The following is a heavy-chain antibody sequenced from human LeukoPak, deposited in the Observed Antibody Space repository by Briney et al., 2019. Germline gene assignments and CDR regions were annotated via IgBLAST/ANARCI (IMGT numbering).Heavy chain of an antibody. CDR3: VQTTGWPGFDY. CDR2: IYNGVPT. CDR1: GAPISRFY. V-gene: IGHV4-4*09. Sequence: SSETLSLTCTTPGAPISRFYWSWVRQPPGKGLEWIGNIYNGVPTFFNPSLKSRVTLSVDTSKTQFSLQLASVAAADTAVYYCVQTTGWPGFDYWGQGILVTVSS. J-gene: IGHJ4*02. D-gene: IGHD6-19*01.